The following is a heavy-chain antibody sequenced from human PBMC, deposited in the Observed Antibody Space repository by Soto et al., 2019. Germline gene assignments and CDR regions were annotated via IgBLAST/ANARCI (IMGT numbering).Heavy chain of an antibody. J-gene: IGHJ4*02. Sequence: GGSLRLSCAASGFTFSSYAMSWVRQAPGKGLEWVSAISGSGGSTYYADSVKGRFTISRDNSKNTLYLQMNSLRAEDTAVYYCAKVSTWDTAMANRAYFDYWGQGTLVTVSS. V-gene: IGHV3-23*01. CDR3: AKVSTWDTAMANRAYFDY. CDR2: ISGSGGST. D-gene: IGHD5-18*01. CDR1: GFTFSSYA.